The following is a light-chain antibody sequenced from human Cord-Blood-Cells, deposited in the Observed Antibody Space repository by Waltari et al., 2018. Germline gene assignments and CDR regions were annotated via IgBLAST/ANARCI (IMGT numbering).Light chain of an antibody. Sequence: DIQVTQSPSSLSASVADRVTITCRASQSISSYLNWYQQKPGKAPKLLIYAASSLQSGVPSRFSGSGSGTDFTLTISSLQPEDFATYYCQQRYSTPLTFGGGTKVEIK. J-gene: IGKJ4*01. CDR3: QQRYSTPLT. CDR1: QSISSY. V-gene: IGKV1-39*01. CDR2: AAS.